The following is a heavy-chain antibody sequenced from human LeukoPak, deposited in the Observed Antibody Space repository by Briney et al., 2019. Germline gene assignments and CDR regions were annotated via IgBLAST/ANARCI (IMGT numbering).Heavy chain of an antibody. V-gene: IGHV4-38-2*02. CDR3: ASLGNSAFVGATLDY. CDR1: GYSISSGYF. D-gene: IGHD1-26*01. J-gene: IGHJ4*02. CDR2: FYHSGIT. Sequence: SETLSLTCTVSGYSISSGYFWGWIRQPPGKGLEWIGSFYHSGITYYNPSLKSRVTISVEMSKNQFSLKLSSVTAADTAVYYCASLGNSAFVGATLDYWGQGTLVTVSS.